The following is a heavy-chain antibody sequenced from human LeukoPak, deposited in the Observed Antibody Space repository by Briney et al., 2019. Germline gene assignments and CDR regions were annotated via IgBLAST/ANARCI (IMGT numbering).Heavy chain of an antibody. CDR1: GGTFSSYA. V-gene: IGHV1-69*04. J-gene: IGHJ4*02. CDR3: ARAAYDYGDPILHFDY. Sequence: SVTVSCTASGGTFSSYAISWVRPPPGQGLEWMGRIIPIFGIANYAQKFQGRVTITADKPTTTAYMELSSLRSEDTAVYYCARAAYDYGDPILHFDYWGQGTLVTVSS. D-gene: IGHD4-17*01. CDR2: IIPIFGIA.